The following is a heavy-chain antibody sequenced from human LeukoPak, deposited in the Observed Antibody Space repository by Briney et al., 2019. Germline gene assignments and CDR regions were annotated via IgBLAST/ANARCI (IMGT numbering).Heavy chain of an antibody. Sequence: ASVKVSCKASGYTFTSNALNWVRQSPGQGPQWMGWIHTDTGNPTYAQGLSGRFVFSLDTSVSTAYLQINSLEAEDTAIYFCARGIGYCSDCSCHLDRWGQGTLVTVSS. CDR2: IHTDTGNP. CDR1: GYTFTSNA. D-gene: IGHD2-15*01. V-gene: IGHV7-4-1*02. CDR3: ARGIGYCSDCSCHLDR. J-gene: IGHJ5*02.